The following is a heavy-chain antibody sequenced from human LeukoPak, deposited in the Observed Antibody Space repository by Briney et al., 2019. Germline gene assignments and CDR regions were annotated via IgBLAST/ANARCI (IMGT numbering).Heavy chain of an antibody. D-gene: IGHD5-12*01. CDR3: ARDRGSGYDPGYFDY. CDR2: IYSGDNT. Sequence: GGSLRLSCAVSGFTVSRYYMSWVRQAPGQGLEWVSIIYSGDNTYYADSVKGRFTISRDNSKNTLYLQMNSLRVEDTAMYYCARDRGSGYDPGYFDYWGQGTLVTVSS. J-gene: IGHJ4*02. CDR1: GFTVSRYY. V-gene: IGHV3-66*01.